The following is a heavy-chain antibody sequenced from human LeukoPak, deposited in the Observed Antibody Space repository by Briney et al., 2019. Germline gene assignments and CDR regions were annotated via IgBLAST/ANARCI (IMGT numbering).Heavy chain of an antibody. CDR3: AGGSSMEV. CDR2: IKKDGSGI. J-gene: IGHJ6*04. D-gene: IGHD1-26*01. V-gene: IGHV3-7*03. Sequence: GGSLRLSCAVSGFPFSNSWMYLVRQAPGKGLEGVANIKKDGSGISYVDSVKGRFIISRDNARNSRYLQMNSLRVEDTAVYFCAGGSSMEVWGKGTAVTVSS. CDR1: GFPFSNSW.